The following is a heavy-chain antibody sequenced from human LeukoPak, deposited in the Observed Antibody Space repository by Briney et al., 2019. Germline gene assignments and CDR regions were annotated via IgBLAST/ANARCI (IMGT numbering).Heavy chain of an antibody. CDR2: INQDESKK. CDR3: ARDHAYRADY. Sequence: GGSLRLSCAASGFTFSSYAMGWVRQAPGKGLEWVANINQDESKKYYADSVKGRFTISRDNAKNSLYLQMSSLTAEDTAIYYCARDHAYRADYWGQGTLVTVSS. V-gene: IGHV3-7*01. D-gene: IGHD2-2*01. CDR1: GFTFSSYA. J-gene: IGHJ4*02.